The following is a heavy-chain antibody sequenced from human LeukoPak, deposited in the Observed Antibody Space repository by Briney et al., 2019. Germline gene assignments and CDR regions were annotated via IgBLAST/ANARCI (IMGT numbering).Heavy chain of an antibody. D-gene: IGHD5-18*01. CDR1: GFTLGSHD. J-gene: IGHJ4*02. CDR3: VREARGYHYTYFDY. V-gene: IGHV3-13*01. Sequence: GGSLRLSCTASGFTLGSHDMHWVRQTTGEGLEWVAAIASGFQTFYAGSVKGRFTVSREDAKNSLYLQMNSLRAGDTAVYYCVREARGYHYTYFDYWGQGTLVTVSS. CDR2: IASGFQT.